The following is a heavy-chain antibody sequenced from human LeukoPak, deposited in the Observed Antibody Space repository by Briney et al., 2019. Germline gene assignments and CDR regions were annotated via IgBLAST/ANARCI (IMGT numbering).Heavy chain of an antibody. Sequence: SETLSDTSTVSGGSISSYYWSWIRQPPGKGLEWIGYIYYSGSTNYNPSLKSRVTISVDTSKNQFSLKLSSVTAADTAVYYCARGIAQFYYFDYWGQGTLVTVSS. D-gene: IGHD2-21*01. J-gene: IGHJ4*02. V-gene: IGHV4-59*01. CDR1: GGSISSYY. CDR2: IYYSGST. CDR3: ARGIAQFYYFDY.